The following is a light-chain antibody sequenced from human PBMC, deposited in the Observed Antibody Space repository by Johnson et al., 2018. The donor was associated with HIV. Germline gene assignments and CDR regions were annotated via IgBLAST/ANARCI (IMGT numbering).Light chain of an antibody. Sequence: QSVLTQPPSVSAAPGQKVTISCSGSSYNIGHNYVSWYQQLPGTAPKLLIYENNKRPAGIPDRFSGSKSGTSATLGITGLQTGDEPDYYCGTWDSSLSAVPFGTGTKVTVL. CDR2: ENN. V-gene: IGLV1-51*02. J-gene: IGLJ1*01. CDR3: GTWDSSLSAVP. CDR1: SYNIGHNY.